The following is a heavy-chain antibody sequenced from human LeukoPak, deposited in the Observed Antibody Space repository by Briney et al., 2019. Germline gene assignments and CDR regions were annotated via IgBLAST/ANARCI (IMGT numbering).Heavy chain of an antibody. D-gene: IGHD5-18*01. CDR1: GFTFSSYA. V-gene: IGHV3-23*01. Sequence: PGGSLRLSCAASGFTFSSYAMSWVRQAPGKGLEWVSAISGSGGSTYYADSVKGRFTISRDNSKNTLYLQMNSLRAEDTAVYYCARGGPDTAMVTDYYYYGMDVWGQGTTVTVSS. CDR2: ISGSGGST. J-gene: IGHJ6*02. CDR3: ARGGPDTAMVTDYYYYGMDV.